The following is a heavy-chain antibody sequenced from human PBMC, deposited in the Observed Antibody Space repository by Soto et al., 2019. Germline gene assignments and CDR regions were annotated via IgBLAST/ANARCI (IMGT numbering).Heavy chain of an antibody. V-gene: IGHV5-51*01. CDR2: IYPGDSDT. Sequence: GESLKISCKGSGYSFTSYWIGWVRQMPGKGLEWMGIIYPGDSDTRYSPSFQGQVTISAGKSISTAYLQWSSLKTEDTAVYYCTTATLSSGDITMVRSVTKDYYYYYGMDVWGQGTTVTVSS. J-gene: IGHJ6*02. CDR1: GYSFTSYW. CDR3: TTATLSSGDITMVRSVTKDYYYYYGMDV. D-gene: IGHD3-10*01.